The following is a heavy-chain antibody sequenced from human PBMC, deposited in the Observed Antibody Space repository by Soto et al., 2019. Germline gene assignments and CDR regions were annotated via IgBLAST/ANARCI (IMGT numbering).Heavy chain of an antibody. CDR3: ARDRVLGFCSGGRCGILDS. CDR2: ISDDGRND. CDR1: GFSVTDYT. V-gene: IGHV3-30*01. D-gene: IGHD2-15*01. J-gene: IGHJ4*02. Sequence: PGGSLRLSCAASGFSVTDYTMYWVRQAPGKGLEWVAIISDDGRNDYYADSVRGRFTISRDNSRNTLHLQMTSPRDDDTALYYCARDRVLGFCSGGRCGILDSWGRGAPVTVSS.